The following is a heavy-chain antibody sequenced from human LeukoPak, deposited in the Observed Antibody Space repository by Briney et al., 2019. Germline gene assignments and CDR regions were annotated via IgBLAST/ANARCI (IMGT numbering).Heavy chain of an antibody. D-gene: IGHD6-13*01. CDR1: GGTFSSYA. CDR3: ARVGAEVEEARTRIAAAGKRSYYYYMDV. CDR2: IIPIFGTA. Sequence: SVKVSCKASGGTFSSYAISWVRQAPGQGLEWMGGIIPIFGTANYAQKFQGRVTITADESTSTAYMELSSLRSEDTAVYYCARVGAEVEEARTRIAAAGKRSYYYYMDVWGKGTTVTISS. V-gene: IGHV1-69*01. J-gene: IGHJ6*03.